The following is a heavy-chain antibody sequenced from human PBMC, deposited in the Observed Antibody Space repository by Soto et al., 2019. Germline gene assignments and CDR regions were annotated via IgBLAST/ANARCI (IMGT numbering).Heavy chain of an antibody. CDR2: IYYSGST. CDR1: GGSISSSSYY. V-gene: IGHV4-39*01. CDR3: ARWAVTKYYFDY. Sequence: QLQLQESGPGLVKPSETLSLTCTVSGGSISSSSYYWGWIRQPPGKGLEWIGSIYYSGSTYYNPSLESRVTISVDTSKNQFSLKLSSVTAADTAVYYCARWAVTKYYFDYWGQGTLVTVSS. D-gene: IGHD4-4*01. J-gene: IGHJ4*02.